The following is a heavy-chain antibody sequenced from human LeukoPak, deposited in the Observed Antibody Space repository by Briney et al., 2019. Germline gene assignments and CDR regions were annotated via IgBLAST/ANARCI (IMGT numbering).Heavy chain of an antibody. D-gene: IGHD2-21*02. V-gene: IGHV3-20*04. Sequence: GGSLRLSCAAFGFAFDNYAVSWVRQAPGKGLEWVSSINWNGDGTSYTDSVKGRFTISRDNAKNSLYLQMNSLRAEDTAFYYCARERGCGGDCYYFDYWGQGTLVTVSS. CDR2: INWNGDGT. CDR1: GFAFDNYA. CDR3: ARERGCGGDCYYFDY. J-gene: IGHJ4*02.